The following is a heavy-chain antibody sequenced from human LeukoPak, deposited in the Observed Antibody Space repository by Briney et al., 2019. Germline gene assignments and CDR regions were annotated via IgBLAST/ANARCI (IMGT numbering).Heavy chain of an antibody. Sequence: GSLRLSCATSGFTFNNAWMNWVRQAPGKGLEWVANIRQDGDLKHYVDSVRGRFTISRDNAENSLYLQMNSLRAEDTAIYYCAREIVGTIKSYFDYWGQGTLVTASS. D-gene: IGHD1-26*01. V-gene: IGHV3-7*01. CDR1: GFTFNNAW. CDR3: AREIVGTIKSYFDY. CDR2: IRQDGDLK. J-gene: IGHJ4*02.